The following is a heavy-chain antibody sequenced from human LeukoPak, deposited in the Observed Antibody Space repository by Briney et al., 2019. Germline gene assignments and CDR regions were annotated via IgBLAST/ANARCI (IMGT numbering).Heavy chain of an antibody. D-gene: IGHD4-17*01. CDR1: GGSISSSSYY. Sequence: PSETLSHTCTVSGGSISSSSYYWGWIRQPPGKGLEWIGSIYYSGSTYYNPSLKSRVTISVDTSKNQFSLKLSSVTAADTAVYYCARLDYGDESYFDYWGQGTLVTVSS. V-gene: IGHV4-39*01. CDR3: ARLDYGDESYFDY. CDR2: IYYSGST. J-gene: IGHJ4*02.